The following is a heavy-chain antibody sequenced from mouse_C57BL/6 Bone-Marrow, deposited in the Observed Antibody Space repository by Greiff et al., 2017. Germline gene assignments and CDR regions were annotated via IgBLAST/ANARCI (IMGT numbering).Heavy chain of an antibody. V-gene: IGHV5-6*01. Sequence: EVKLVESGGDLVKPGGSLKLSCAASGFTFSSYGMSWVRQTPDKRLEWVATLSSGGSYTYYPDSVKGRFTISRDNAKNTLYLQMSSLKSEDTAMYYCARWLYAMDYWGQGTSVTVSS. J-gene: IGHJ4*01. CDR3: ARWLYAMDY. CDR2: LSSGGSYT. CDR1: GFTFSSYG.